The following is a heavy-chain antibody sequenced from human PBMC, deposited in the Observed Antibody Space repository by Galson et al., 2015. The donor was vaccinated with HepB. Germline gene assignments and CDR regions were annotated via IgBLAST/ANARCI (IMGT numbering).Heavy chain of an antibody. CDR2: ISKSATVT. D-gene: IGHD3-10*01. Sequence: SLRLSCAASGFTFSSFAMSWVRQPPGKGLEWVSSISKSATVTYSVDSVKGRFTISRDDSKSTLNLQMNGRRADDTAISYCATGFKLAGAAWRQGTLVTVSS. CDR1: GFTFSSFA. V-gene: IGHV3-23*01. CDR3: ATGFKLAGAA. J-gene: IGHJ5*02.